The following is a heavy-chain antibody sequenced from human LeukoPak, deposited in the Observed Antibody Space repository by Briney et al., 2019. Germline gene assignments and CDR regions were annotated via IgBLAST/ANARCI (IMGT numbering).Heavy chain of an antibody. J-gene: IGHJ4*02. CDR3: ARVGDWNDLVY. Sequence: PSEALSLTCTVSGASLSNYYWSWIRQPPGKGLEWIGYVHCSGTTNYNPSLMRRVIMSINTSKNQLSLKLNSVSAADTALYYCARVGDWNDLVYWGQGTLVTVSS. V-gene: IGHV4-59*01. CDR1: GASLSNYY. D-gene: IGHD1-1*01. CDR2: VHCSGTT.